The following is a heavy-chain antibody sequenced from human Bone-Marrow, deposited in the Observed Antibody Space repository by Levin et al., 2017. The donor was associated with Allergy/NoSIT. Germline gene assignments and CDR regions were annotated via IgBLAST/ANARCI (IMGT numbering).Heavy chain of an antibody. CDR1: GFTFSDYY. Sequence: PGGSLRLSCAASGFTFSDYYMTWIRQAPGKGLEWVSYITISGGNKYYADSVKGRFTISRDNAKNSLYLQMNSLRAEDTAVYYCARDEGIAAAYDYWGQGALVTVSS. D-gene: IGHD6-13*01. J-gene: IGHJ4*02. V-gene: IGHV3-11*01. CDR3: ARDEGIAAAYDY. CDR2: ITISGGNK.